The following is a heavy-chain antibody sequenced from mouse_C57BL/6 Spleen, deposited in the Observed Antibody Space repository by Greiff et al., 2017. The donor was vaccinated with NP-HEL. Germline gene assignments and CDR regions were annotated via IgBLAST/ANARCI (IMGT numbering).Heavy chain of an antibody. CDR2: IWSGGST. CDR1: GFSLTSYG. D-gene: IGHD1-1*01. CDR3: ARNPTVVAPSYWYFDV. J-gene: IGHJ1*03. Sequence: VKLLESGPGLVQPSQSLSITCTVSGFSLTSYGVHWVRQSPGKGLEWLGVIWSGGSTDYNAAFISRLSISKDNSKSQVFFKMNSLQADDTAIYYCARNPTVVAPSYWYFDVWGTGTTVTVSS. V-gene: IGHV2-2*01.